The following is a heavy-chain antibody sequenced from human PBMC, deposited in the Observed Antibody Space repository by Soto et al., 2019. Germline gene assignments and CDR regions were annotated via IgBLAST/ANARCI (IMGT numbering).Heavy chain of an antibody. D-gene: IGHD3-22*01. CDR2: ISYDGSNK. V-gene: IGHV3-30-3*01. CDR3: ARKVPAYYYDSTGPNWFDP. Sequence: GGSLRLSCAASGFTFSSYAMYWVRQAPGKGLEWVAVISYDGSNKYYADSVKGRFTISRDNSKNTLYLQMNSLRAEDTAVYYCARKVPAYYYDSTGPNWFDPWGQGTLVTVSS. CDR1: GFTFSSYA. J-gene: IGHJ5*02.